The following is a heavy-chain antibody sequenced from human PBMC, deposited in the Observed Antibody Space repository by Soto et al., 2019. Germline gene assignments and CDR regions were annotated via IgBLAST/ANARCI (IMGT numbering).Heavy chain of an antibody. V-gene: IGHV6-1*01. CDR2: TYYRSKWYN. CDR3: ARVLEDTAMVNDAFDI. J-gene: IGHJ3*02. CDR1: GDSVSGNSAA. D-gene: IGHD5-18*01. Sequence: PSRSLSLTCAISGDSVSGNSAAWNWIRQSPSRGLEWLGRTYYRSKWYNDYAVSVKSRITINPDTSKNQFFLQLNSVTPEDTAVYYFARVLEDTAMVNDAFDIWGQGTMVTVSS.